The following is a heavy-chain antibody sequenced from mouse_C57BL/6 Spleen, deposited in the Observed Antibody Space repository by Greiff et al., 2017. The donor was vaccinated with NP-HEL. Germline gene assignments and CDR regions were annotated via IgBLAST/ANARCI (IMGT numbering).Heavy chain of an antibody. V-gene: IGHV5-4*01. D-gene: IGHD2-3*01. Sequence: DVMLVESGGGLVKPGGSLKLSCAASGFTFSSYAMSWVRQTPEKRLEWVATISDGGSYTYYPDNVKGRFTISRDNAKNNLYLQMSHLKSEDTAMYYCARDDAFPFAYWGQGTLVTVSA. CDR2: ISDGGSYT. J-gene: IGHJ3*01. CDR1: GFTFSSYA. CDR3: ARDDAFPFAY.